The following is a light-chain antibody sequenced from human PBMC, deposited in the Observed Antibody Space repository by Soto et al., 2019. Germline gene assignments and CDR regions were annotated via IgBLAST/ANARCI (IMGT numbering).Light chain of an antibody. V-gene: IGKV1-27*01. CDR3: QKYNGAPLT. Sequence: DIQMTQSPSSLSASVGDRVTIACRASQGISIYLAWYQQKPGKVPQLLIYDASTLQSGVPSRFSGSGSGTDYTLTISGVQAEDVATYYCQKYNGAPLTLGGGTKVEIK. J-gene: IGKJ4*01. CDR1: QGISIY. CDR2: DAS.